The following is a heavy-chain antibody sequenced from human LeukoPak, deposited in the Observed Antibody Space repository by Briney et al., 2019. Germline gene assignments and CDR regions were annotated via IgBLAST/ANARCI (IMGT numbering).Heavy chain of an antibody. CDR3: AREAGGYYDFWSDSYVDY. CDR2: IIPIFGTA. D-gene: IGHD3-3*01. J-gene: IGHJ4*02. Sequence: GASVKVSCKASGGTFSSYAISWVRQAPGQGLEWMGGIIPIFGTANYAQKFQGRVTITADESTSTAYMELSSLRSEDTAVYYCAREAGGYYDFWSDSYVDYWGQGTLVTVSS. V-gene: IGHV1-69*13. CDR1: GGTFSSYA.